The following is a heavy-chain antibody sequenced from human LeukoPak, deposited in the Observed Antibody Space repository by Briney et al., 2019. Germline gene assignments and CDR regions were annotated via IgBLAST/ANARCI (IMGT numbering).Heavy chain of an antibody. CDR2: ISGSGGST. Sequence: PGGSRRLSCAAAGFTFSSYAMSWVRQAPGKGREWVSAISGSGGSTYYGGSVKGRFTIYRDNSKNTLYLQMNSLRAEDTAVYYCAKAGYGDYFDYWGQGTLVTVSS. CDR3: AKAGYGDYFDY. D-gene: IGHD4-17*01. J-gene: IGHJ4*02. CDR1: GFTFSSYA. V-gene: IGHV3-23*01.